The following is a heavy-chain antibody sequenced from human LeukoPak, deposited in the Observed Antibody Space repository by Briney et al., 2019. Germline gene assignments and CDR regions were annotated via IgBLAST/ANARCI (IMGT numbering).Heavy chain of an antibody. Sequence: PGRSLRLSCAASGFTFNNYGMHWVRQAPGKGLEWVALIWYDGTNKYYGDSVKGRFTISRDNSKNTLYLQMNSLRAEDTAVYYCAKGDGYPDYWGQGTLVTVSS. CDR3: AKGDGYPDY. CDR2: IWYDGTNK. J-gene: IGHJ4*02. D-gene: IGHD5-24*01. CDR1: GFTFNNYG. V-gene: IGHV3-33*06.